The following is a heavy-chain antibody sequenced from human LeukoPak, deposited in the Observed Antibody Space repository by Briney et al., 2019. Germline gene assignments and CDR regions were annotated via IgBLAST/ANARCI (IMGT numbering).Heavy chain of an antibody. V-gene: IGHV3-74*01. CDR2: INSDGSTT. CDR3: ASFGYSSGRGEADY. Sequence: GGSLRLSCAAPGFTLNGYWMHWVRQAPGKGLVWVSRINSDGSTTSYADSVKGRFTISRDNSKNTLYLQMNSLRAEDTAVYYCASFGYSSGRGEADYWGQGTLVTVSS. CDR1: GFTLNGYW. J-gene: IGHJ4*02. D-gene: IGHD6-19*01.